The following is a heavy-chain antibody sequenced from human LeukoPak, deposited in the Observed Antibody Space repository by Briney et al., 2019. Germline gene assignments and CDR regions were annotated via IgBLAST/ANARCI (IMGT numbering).Heavy chain of an antibody. CDR2: IYHSGST. V-gene: IGHV4-30-2*01. CDR1: GGSISSGGYS. J-gene: IGHJ4*02. Sequence: SHTLSLTCAVSGGSISSGGYSWSWIPQPRGKGLEWTGYIYHSGSTYYNPYLKSRVTISLDRSKDQFSLKLSSVTAADTAVYYCARNIGQFDYWGQGTLVTVSS. CDR3: ARNIGQFDY.